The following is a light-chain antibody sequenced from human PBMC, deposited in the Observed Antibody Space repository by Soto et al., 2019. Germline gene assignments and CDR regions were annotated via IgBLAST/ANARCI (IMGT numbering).Light chain of an antibody. CDR1: SSDVGAYNY. CDR2: DVT. J-gene: IGLJ3*02. V-gene: IGLV2-14*01. CDR3: SSYSSSSPVV. Sequence: QSVLTQPASVSGSPGQSITISCTGTSSDVGAYNYVSWYQQYPGKVPKLMIYDVTNRPSGVSDRFSGSKSGNTASLTVSGLQAEDEADYFCSSYSSSSPVVFGGGTKVTVL.